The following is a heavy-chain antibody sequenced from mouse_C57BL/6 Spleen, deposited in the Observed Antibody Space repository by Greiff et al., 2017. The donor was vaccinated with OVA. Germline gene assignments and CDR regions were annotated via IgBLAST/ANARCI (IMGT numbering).Heavy chain of an antibody. CDR2: IDPTSGGT. V-gene: IGHV1-72*01. CDR1: GYTFTSYW. Sequence: QVQLQQPGAELVKPGASVKLSCKASGYTFTSYWMHWVKQRPGRGLEWIGGIDPTSGGTNYNQKFKSKATLTVDKPSSTAYMQLSSLTSEDSAVYYGGRMEIYYGNYWYFDVWGTGTTVTVSS. CDR3: GRMEIYYGNYWYFDV. D-gene: IGHD2-1*01. J-gene: IGHJ1*03.